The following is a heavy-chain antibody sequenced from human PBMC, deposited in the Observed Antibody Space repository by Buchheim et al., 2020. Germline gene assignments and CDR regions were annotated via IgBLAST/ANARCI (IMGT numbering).Heavy chain of an antibody. CDR2: ISERGHYT. Sequence: EVQLLEFGGGLVQPGGSLRLSCVDSGLNCRTYDMAWVRQAPGKGLEWVVRISERGHYTDYADSVKGRFTISRDTSKDILFLQMDSLRAEDTAVYYCAKDVRPFRHCRQRTL. D-gene: IGHD6-6*01. J-gene: IGHJ1*01. CDR3: AKDVRPFRH. V-gene: IGHV3-23*01. CDR1: GLNCRTYD.